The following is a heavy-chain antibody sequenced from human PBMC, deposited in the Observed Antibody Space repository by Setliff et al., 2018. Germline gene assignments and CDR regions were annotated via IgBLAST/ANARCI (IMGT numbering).Heavy chain of an antibody. D-gene: IGHD3-22*01. CDR3: ARGQGHYYDSSGCLDY. CDR2: IIPFFRTA. Sequence: SVKVSCKAAGGTFSNHVLGWVRQAPGQGLEWMGGIIPFFRTANYAQNFQDRVTITTDKTTSTAFMELSSLRSEDTAVYFCARGQGHYYDSSGCLDYWGQGTLVTVSS. CDR1: GGTFSNHV. J-gene: IGHJ4*02. V-gene: IGHV1-69*05.